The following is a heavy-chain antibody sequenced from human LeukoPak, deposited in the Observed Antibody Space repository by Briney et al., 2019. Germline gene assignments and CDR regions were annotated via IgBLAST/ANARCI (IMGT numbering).Heavy chain of an antibody. V-gene: IGHV3-30-3*01. CDR2: ISYDGSNK. J-gene: IGHJ4*02. CDR1: GFTFSSYA. Sequence: GGSLRLSCAASGFTFSSYAMHWVRQAPGKGLEWVAVISYDGSNKYYADSAKGRFTISRDNSKNTLYLQMNSLRAEDTAVYYCARQVNTFSAAGFDYWGQGTLVTVSS. CDR3: ARQVNTFSAAGFDY. D-gene: IGHD6-13*01.